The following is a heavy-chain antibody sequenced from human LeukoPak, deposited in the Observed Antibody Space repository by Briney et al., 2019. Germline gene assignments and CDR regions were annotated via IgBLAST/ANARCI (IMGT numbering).Heavy chain of an antibody. V-gene: IGHV3-23*01. CDR2: ISGDGGST. CDR1: AVFPCRFFA. CDR3: TTTPYGRDVYTYFDY. D-gene: IGHD5-24*01. J-gene: IGHJ4*02. Sequence: PGGPRLFSAASAVFPCRFFAMNWVRQAPGKGLEWVSPISGDGGSTTYADSVKGRFTISRDNSKNTLYLQMNSLRAEDPAVYYCTTTPYGRDVYTYFDYWGQGTPVTVSS.